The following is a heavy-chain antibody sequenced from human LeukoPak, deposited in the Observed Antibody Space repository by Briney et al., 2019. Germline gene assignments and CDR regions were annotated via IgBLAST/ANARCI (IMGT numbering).Heavy chain of an antibody. CDR2: MNPNSGNT. D-gene: IGHD3-10*01. CDR1: GYTFTSYD. CDR3: ARGSRGKGLYYYYMDV. J-gene: IGHJ6*03. V-gene: IGHV1-8*01. Sequence: ASVEVSCKASGYTFTSYDINWVRQATGQGLEWMGWMNPNSGNTGYAQKFQGRVTMTRNTSISTAYMELSSLRSEDTAVYYCARGSRGKGLYYYYMDVWGKGTTVTVSS.